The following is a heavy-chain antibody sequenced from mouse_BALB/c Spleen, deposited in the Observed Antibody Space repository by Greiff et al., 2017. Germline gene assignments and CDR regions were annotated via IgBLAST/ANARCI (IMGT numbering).Heavy chain of an antibody. Sequence: EVQVVESGGDLVKPGGSLKLSCAASGFTFSSYGMSWVRQTPDKRLEWVATISSGGSYTYYPDSVKGRFTISRDNAKNTLYLQMSSLKSEDTAMYYCARQRGGYDLDYWGQGTTLTVSS. V-gene: IGHV5-6*01. CDR3: ARQRGGYDLDY. D-gene: IGHD2-2*01. J-gene: IGHJ2*01. CDR1: GFTFSSYG. CDR2: ISSGGSYT.